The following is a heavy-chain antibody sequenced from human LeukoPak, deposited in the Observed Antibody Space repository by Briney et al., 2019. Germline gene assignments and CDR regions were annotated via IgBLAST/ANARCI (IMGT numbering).Heavy chain of an antibody. J-gene: IGHJ4*02. Sequence: PGGSLRLSCAASGFTFSSYAMHWVRQAPGKGLEWVAVISYDGSNKYYADSVKGRFTISRDNSKNTLYLQMNSLRAEDTAVYYCAKEVAVLLWGQGTLVTVSS. V-gene: IGHV3-30*04. CDR1: GFTFSSYA. CDR3: AKEVAVLL. D-gene: IGHD3-10*01. CDR2: ISYDGSNK.